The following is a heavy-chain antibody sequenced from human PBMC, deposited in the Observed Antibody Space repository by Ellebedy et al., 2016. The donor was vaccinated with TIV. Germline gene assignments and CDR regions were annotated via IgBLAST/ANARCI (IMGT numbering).Heavy chain of an antibody. V-gene: IGHV4-59*08. D-gene: IGHD6-19*01. CDR2: IFFNGRT. CDR1: RGSIISYY. Sequence: MPSETLSLTCTVSRGSIISYYWSWIRQPPGKGLEWVGSIFFNGRTSYNPSLKSRVTISVDTSKNHFSLKLSSVTAADTAVYYCARGGWFLDYWGRGTLVAVSS. J-gene: IGHJ4*02. CDR3: ARGGWFLDY.